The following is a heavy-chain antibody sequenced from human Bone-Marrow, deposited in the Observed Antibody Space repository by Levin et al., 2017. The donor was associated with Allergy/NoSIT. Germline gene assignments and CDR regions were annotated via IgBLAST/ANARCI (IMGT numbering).Heavy chain of an antibody. CDR3: ASARLLWFGESRHNWFDP. D-gene: IGHD3-10*01. J-gene: IGHJ5*02. Sequence: PGGSLRLSCAVYGGSFSGYYWSWIRQPPGKGLEWIGEINHSGSTNYNPSLKSRVTISVDTSKNQFSLKLSSVTAADTAVYYCASARLLWFGESRHNWFDPWGQGTLVTVSS. CDR2: INHSGST. V-gene: IGHV4-34*01. CDR1: GGSFSGYY.